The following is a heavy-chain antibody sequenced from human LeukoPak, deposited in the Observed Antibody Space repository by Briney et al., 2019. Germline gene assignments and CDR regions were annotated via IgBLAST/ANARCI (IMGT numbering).Heavy chain of an antibody. CDR1: GYTFTGYY. CDR3: ARFGLGKHIEVAGIPFDI. Sequence: ASVKVSCKASGYTFTGYYMHWARQAPGQGLEWMGWINPNSGGTNYAQKFQGRVTMTRDTSISTAYMELRSLRSDDTAVYYCARFGLGKHIEVAGIPFDIWGQGTMVTVSS. J-gene: IGHJ3*02. D-gene: IGHD6-19*01. V-gene: IGHV1-2*02. CDR2: INPNSGGT.